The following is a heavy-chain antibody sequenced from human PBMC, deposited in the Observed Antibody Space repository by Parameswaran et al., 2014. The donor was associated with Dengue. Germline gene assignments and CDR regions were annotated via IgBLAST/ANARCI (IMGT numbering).Heavy chain of an antibody. V-gene: IGHV4-59*08. D-gene: IGHD4-11*01. CDR1: AISSA. J-gene: IGHJ6*02. CDR3: ASLDYPHYYYGLDV. Sequence: AISSARWIRQPPGKGLEWIGYIYYSGTTKYNPSLKSRVTISVDRSKNQFSLKLSSVTAADTAVYYCASLDYPHYYYGLDVWGQGTTVTVSS. CDR2: IYYSGTT.